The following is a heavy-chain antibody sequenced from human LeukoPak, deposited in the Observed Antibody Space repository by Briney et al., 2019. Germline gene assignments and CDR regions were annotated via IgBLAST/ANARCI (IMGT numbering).Heavy chain of an antibody. CDR3: TRQRCYYDFSGYYYDY. J-gene: IGHJ4*02. D-gene: IGHD3-22*01. CDR2: IDPSDSYT. V-gene: IGHV5-10-1*01. Sequence: GESLKISCKGSGYSFTSYWISWVRQMPGKGLEWMGTIDPSDSYTNYSPSFQGHVTISADKSISTAYLQWSSLKASDTAIYYCTRQRCYYDFSGYYYDYWGQGTLVTVSS. CDR1: GYSFTSYW.